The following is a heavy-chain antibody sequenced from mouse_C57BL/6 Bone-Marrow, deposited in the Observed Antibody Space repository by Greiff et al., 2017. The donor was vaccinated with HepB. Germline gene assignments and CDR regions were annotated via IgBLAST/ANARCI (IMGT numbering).Heavy chain of an antibody. V-gene: IGHV1-76*01. CDR2: IYPGSGNT. D-gene: IGHD1-1*01. J-gene: IGHJ2*01. Sequence: QVQLKQSGAELVRPGASVKLSCKASGYTFTDYYINWVKQRPGQGLEWIARIYPGSGNTYYNEKFKGKATLTAEKSSSTAYMQLSSLTSEDSAVYFCARGGTTTSGDYFDYWGQGTTLTVSS. CDR3: ARGGTTTSGDYFDY. CDR1: GYTFTDYY.